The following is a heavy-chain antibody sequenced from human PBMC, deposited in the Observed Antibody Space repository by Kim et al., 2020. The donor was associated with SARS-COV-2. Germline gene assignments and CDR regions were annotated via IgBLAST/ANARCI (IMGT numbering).Heavy chain of an antibody. CDR3: ARDSYRYDS. CDR1: GFPFNIFA. J-gene: IGHJ4*02. Sequence: GGSLRLSCAASGFPFNIFAMHWVRQAPGKGLEWVSFISRYTIATYYADSVKGRFIVSRDDSTNMLYLQLNNLRAEDSAVYYCARDSYRYDSWGRGTLVTV. V-gene: IGHV3-30*03. D-gene: IGHD5-18*01. CDR2: ISRYTIAT.